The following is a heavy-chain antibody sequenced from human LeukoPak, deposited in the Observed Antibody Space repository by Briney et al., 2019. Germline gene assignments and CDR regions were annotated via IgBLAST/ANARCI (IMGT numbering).Heavy chain of an antibody. CDR3: ARGYCSSPSCYNYYYYGMDV. D-gene: IGHD2-2*02. V-gene: IGHV1-8*01. CDR1: GYTFTSYD. Sequence: ASVKVSCKSSGYTFTSYDINWVRQATGQGLEWMGWMSPNSGKTGYAQKLQGRVTMTRNSSISTAYLELSSLRSEDTAVYYCARGYCSSPSCYNYYYYGMDVWGQGTTVTVSS. CDR2: MSPNSGKT. J-gene: IGHJ6*02.